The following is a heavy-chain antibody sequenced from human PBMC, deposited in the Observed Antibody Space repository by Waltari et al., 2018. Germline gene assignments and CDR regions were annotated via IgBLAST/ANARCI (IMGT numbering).Heavy chain of an antibody. D-gene: IGHD3-3*01. CDR2: INPNSGDT. V-gene: IGHV1-2*06. CDR1: GYNFTDFF. CDR3: ARSGGGTTTFGVAE. J-gene: IGHJ4*02. Sequence: QVQLVQSGAEVKKSGASVKVSCKASGYNFTDFFIPWVRQAPGQGLEWMGRINPNSGDTSYAQRFQGRVTMTGDTSITTAYMELTGLRSDDTAIYYCARSGGGTTTFGVAEWGQGSLVTVSS.